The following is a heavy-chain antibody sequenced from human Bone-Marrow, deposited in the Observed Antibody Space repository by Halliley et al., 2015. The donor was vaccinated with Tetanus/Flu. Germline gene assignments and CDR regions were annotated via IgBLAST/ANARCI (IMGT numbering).Heavy chain of an antibody. J-gene: IGHJ5*02. Sequence: WIGGMYYRGSTYSSPSLKDRLTMSADNAKNQFFLKLTSVTAADTAMYFCASSHGAARDKRGFDPWGQGTPVTVSS. V-gene: IGHV4-39*01. D-gene: IGHD2-15*01. CDR2: MYYRGST. CDR3: ASSHGAARDKRGFDP.